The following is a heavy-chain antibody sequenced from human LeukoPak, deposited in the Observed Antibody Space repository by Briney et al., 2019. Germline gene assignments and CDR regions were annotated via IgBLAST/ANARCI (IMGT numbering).Heavy chain of an antibody. CDR3: AKGFDWFFDY. Sequence: GRSLRLSCAASGLTFSSYGMHWVRKAPGKGLEWVAVISYDGSNKYYADSVKGRFTISRDNSKNTLYLQMNSLRAEDTAVYYCAKGFDWFFDYWGQGTLVTVSS. CDR2: ISYDGSNK. D-gene: IGHD3-9*01. V-gene: IGHV3-30*18. CDR1: GLTFSSYG. J-gene: IGHJ4*02.